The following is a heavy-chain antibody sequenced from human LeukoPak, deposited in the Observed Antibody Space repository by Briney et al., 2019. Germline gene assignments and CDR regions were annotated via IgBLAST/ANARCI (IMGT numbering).Heavy chain of an antibody. J-gene: IGHJ4*02. D-gene: IGHD3-22*01. CDR1: GGSFSGYY. CDR3: ARASSGYHLDY. Sequence: SETLSLTCAVYGGSFSGYYWSWIRQPPGRGLEWIGYIYYSGSTNYNPPLKSRVTISVDTSKNQFSLKLTSVTAADTAVYYCARASSGYHLDYWGQGTLVTVSS. CDR2: IYYSGST. V-gene: IGHV4-59*01.